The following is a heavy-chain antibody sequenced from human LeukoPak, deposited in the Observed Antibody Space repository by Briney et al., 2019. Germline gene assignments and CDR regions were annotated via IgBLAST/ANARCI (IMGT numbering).Heavy chain of an antibody. Sequence: GGSLRLSCTASGFTFSDYSMDWIRQAPGKGLEWVSAISGSGASTYYADSVKGRFTISRDNSKNTLYLQMNSLRAEDTAVYYCAKSTTVTTIGNWFDPWGQGTLVTVSS. CDR1: GFTFSDYS. D-gene: IGHD4-17*01. CDR3: AKSTTVTTIGNWFDP. J-gene: IGHJ5*02. CDR2: ISGSGAST. V-gene: IGHV3-23*01.